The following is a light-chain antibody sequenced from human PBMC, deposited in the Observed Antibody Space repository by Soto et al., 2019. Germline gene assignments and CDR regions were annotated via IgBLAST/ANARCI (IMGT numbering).Light chain of an antibody. Sequence: QSALTQPASVSASPGQSITISCTGTSSDVGDYKYVSWYQQHPGHAPPLMIYEVTSRPSGVSNRFSGSPSGNTASLTISGPQDEDEAAYYCSSYTHKNPWVFVGGTKLTVL. V-gene: IGLV2-14*01. CDR3: SSYTHKNPWV. CDR2: EVT. CDR1: SSDVGDYKY. J-gene: IGLJ3*02.